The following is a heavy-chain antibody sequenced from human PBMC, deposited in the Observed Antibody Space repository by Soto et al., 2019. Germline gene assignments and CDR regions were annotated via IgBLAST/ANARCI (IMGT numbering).Heavy chain of an antibody. CDR3: AKTEMGCFAH. Sequence: GSLRLSCTGSGFSFFSYAMSWVRQAPGKGLEWVPTISGSGGHTYYADSVKGRFVVSRDNNKNTVYLHMSSLTGEDTGGYFCAKTEMGCFAHWGQGTQVTVSS. CDR2: ISGSGGHT. CDR1: GFSFFSYA. J-gene: IGHJ4*02. D-gene: IGHD2-15*01. V-gene: IGHV3-23*01.